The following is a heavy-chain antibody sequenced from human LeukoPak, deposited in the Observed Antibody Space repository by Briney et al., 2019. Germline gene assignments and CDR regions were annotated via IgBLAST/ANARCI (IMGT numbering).Heavy chain of an antibody. CDR1: GGSISSSTYY. J-gene: IGHJ4*02. CDR3: ARDRACSNGVCSYFDY. Sequence: PSETLSLTCTVSGGSISSSTYYWGWIRQPLGKGLEWLGRIYYSGNTYYNPSLKSRVTVSADTSKNQFSLKLTSVTAADTAVYYCARDRACSNGVCSYFDYWGQGTVVTVSS. V-gene: IGHV4-39*01. D-gene: IGHD2-8*01. CDR2: IYYSGNT.